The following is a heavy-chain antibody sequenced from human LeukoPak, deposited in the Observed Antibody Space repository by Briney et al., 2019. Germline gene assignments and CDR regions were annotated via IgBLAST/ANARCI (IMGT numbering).Heavy chain of an antibody. V-gene: IGHV1-46*01. Sequence: GASVKVSCKASGYTFTSYYMHWVRQAPGQGLEWMGIINPSGGSTSYAQKFQGRVTMTRDMSTSTVYMELSSLRSEDTAVYYCAREGSFDYYDSSGYLDYWGQGTLVTVSS. J-gene: IGHJ4*02. CDR1: GYTFTSYY. D-gene: IGHD3-22*01. CDR3: AREGSFDYYDSSGYLDY. CDR2: INPSGGST.